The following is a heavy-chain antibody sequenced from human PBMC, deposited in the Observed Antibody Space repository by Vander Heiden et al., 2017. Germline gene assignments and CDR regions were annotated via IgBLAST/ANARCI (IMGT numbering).Heavy chain of an antibody. J-gene: IGHJ4*02. CDR1: GFTFSSYA. CDR3: AKPDIVVVVAATFDY. Sequence: EVQLLESGGGLVQPGGSLRLSCAASGFTFSSYAMSWFRQAPGKGLDWVSAISCSGGSTYYADSVKGRFTISRDNSKNTLYLQMNSLRAEDTAVYYCAKPDIVVVVAATFDYWGQGTLVTVSS. D-gene: IGHD2-15*01. V-gene: IGHV3-23*01. CDR2: ISCSGGST.